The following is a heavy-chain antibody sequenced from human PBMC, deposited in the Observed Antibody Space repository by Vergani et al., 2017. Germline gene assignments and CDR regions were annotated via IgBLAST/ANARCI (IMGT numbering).Heavy chain of an antibody. D-gene: IGHD4-17*01. CDR3: ARDRRVGDPTRTFDY. J-gene: IGHJ4*02. CDR1: GFTFSSYW. CDR2: IKQDGSEK. V-gene: IGHV3-7*01. Sequence: EVQLLESGGGLVQPGGSLRLSCAASGFTFSSYWISWVRQAPGKGLEWVANIKQDGSEKYYVDSVKGRFTISRDNAKNSLYLQMNSLSAEDTAVYYCARDRRVGDPTRTFDYWGQGTLVTVSS.